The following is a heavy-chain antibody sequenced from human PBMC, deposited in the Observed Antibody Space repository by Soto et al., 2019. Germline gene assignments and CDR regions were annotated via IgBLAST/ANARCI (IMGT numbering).Heavy chain of an antibody. Sequence: QVRLQESGPGLVKPSQTLSLTCTVSGGSISSAAYYWSWIRQHPGKGLEWIGYVSHSGSPYYNPSLMSLIIISVDTSKNQFSLSLTSVTAADTAVYYCAREYTYGSNFFDCWGQGALVTVSS. CDR2: VSHSGSP. CDR3: AREYTYGSNFFDC. D-gene: IGHD5-18*01. J-gene: IGHJ4*02. CDR1: GGSISSAAYY. V-gene: IGHV4-31*01.